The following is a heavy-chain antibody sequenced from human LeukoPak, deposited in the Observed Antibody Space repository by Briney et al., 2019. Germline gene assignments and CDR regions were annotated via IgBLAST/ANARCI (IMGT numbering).Heavy chain of an antibody. CDR1: GYIFTDHY. Sequence: ATVKISCQASGYIFTDHYIQWVQQAPGKGLEWMGRVDPDDGRTIYAERFQGRLTITADTSTDTVYMELTSLKSADTAVYYCARVDGDTPHVRPFDPWGQGTLVTVSS. CDR2: VDPDDGRT. CDR3: ARVDGDTPHVRPFDP. J-gene: IGHJ5*02. V-gene: IGHV1-69-2*01. D-gene: IGHD2/OR15-2a*01.